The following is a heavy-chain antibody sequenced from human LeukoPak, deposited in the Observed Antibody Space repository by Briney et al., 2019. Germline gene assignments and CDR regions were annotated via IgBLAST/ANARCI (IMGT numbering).Heavy chain of an antibody. CDR1: GYTFTSYG. D-gene: IGHD1-26*01. J-gene: IGHJ4*02. CDR2: ISAYNDNT. V-gene: IGHV1-18*01. CDR3: ARPRDAWEVPDY. Sequence: GASVKVSCKASGYTFTSYGISWVRPAPGQGLEWMGWISAYNDNTHYAQKLQGRVTMTTDTSTSTAYMELRSLRSDDTAVYYCARPRDAWEVPDYWGQGTLVTVSS.